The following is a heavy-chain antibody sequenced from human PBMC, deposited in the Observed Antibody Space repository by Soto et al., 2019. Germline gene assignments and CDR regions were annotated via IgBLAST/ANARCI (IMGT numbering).Heavy chain of an antibody. V-gene: IGHV4-59*01. Sequence: SETLSLTCTVSGGSISSYYWSWIRQPPGKGLEWIGYIYYSGSTNYNPSLKSRVTISVDTSKNQFSLKLSPVTAADTAVYYCARDLHSYGLGLDPWGQGTLVTVSS. CDR3: ARDLHSYGLGLDP. CDR2: IYYSGST. CDR1: GGSISSYY. J-gene: IGHJ5*02. D-gene: IGHD5-18*01.